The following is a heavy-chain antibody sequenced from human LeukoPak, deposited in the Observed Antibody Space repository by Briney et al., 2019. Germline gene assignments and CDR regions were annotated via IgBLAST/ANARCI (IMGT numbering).Heavy chain of an antibody. Sequence: PGGSLRLSCAASGFTFSSYGMHWVRQAPGKGLEWVAVIWYDGSNKYYADSVKGRFTISRDNSKNTVYLQMGSLRSEDTGVYYCARARRSGQQSYYFDYWGQGTPVIVSS. CDR1: GFTFSSYG. D-gene: IGHD6-19*01. V-gene: IGHV3-33*01. J-gene: IGHJ4*02. CDR3: ARARRSGQQSYYFDY. CDR2: IWYDGSNK.